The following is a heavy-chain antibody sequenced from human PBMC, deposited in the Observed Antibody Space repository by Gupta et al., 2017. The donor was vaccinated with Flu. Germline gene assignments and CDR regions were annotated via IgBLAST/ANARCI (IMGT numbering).Heavy chain of an antibody. J-gene: IGHJ2*01. CDR2: INPSSGAT. D-gene: IGHD2-2*01. CDR1: GYSFTGYY. V-gene: IGHV1-2*02. CDR3: ARDWCSSSSCSITWYFDL. Sequence: QVQLVQSGAEVKEPGASVKVSCKTSGYSFTGYYIHWVRQAPGQGIEWMAWINPSSGATNYAQKFQGRVTMTRDTSISTAYMELSRLRSDDTAVYYCARDWCSSSSCSITWYFDLWGRGSLITVPP.